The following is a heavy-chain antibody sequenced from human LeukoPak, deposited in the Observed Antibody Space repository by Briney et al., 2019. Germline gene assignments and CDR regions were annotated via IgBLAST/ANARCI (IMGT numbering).Heavy chain of an antibody. J-gene: IGHJ5*02. D-gene: IGHD4-17*01. CDR1: GLTGSHNY. CDR3: IVFGDSNH. CDR2: IHTSGDT. Sequence: GGSLRLSCAASGLTGSHNYVSWVRQAPGKGLEWASAIHTSGDTCYADSVKGRFTISRDTSKNTLYLQINSLRVKDTAVYYCIVFGDSNHWGQGTLVTVSS. V-gene: IGHV3-53*01.